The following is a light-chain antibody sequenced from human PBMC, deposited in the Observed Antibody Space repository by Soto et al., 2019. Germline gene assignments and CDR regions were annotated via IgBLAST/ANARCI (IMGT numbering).Light chain of an antibody. J-gene: IGKJ1*01. Sequence: DIKMTQSPSTLSASVGDRVTITCRASQSIDSWLAWYQQKPGIGPKLLISKASSLESGVPSRFSGSGSGTEFTLTISSLQPDDFATYYCQQYNSYPWTFGQGTKVEIK. CDR1: QSIDSW. CDR3: QQYNSYPWT. V-gene: IGKV1-5*03. CDR2: KAS.